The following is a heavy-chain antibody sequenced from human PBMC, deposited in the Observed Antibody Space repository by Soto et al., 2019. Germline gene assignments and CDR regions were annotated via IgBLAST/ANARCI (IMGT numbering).Heavy chain of an antibody. J-gene: IGHJ2*01. Sequence: APRKSLEWVAVISYDGSNKYYADSVNGRFTISRDNSMNMLYLQLNSLCLEDTAVYYCAIVLFQGEGGIREVRSVSGVLVNLSSDL. CDR3: AIVLFQGEGGIREVRSVSGVLVNLSSDL. D-gene: IGHD3-10*01. CDR2: ISYDGSNK. V-gene: IGHV3-30*03.